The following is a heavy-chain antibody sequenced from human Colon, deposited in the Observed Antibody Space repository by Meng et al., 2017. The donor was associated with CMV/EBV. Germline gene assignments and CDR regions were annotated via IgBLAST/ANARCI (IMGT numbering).Heavy chain of an antibody. Sequence: VESGGGYVWPGGSLRLLCAASGLTFSSKWMHGVRQGPGKGLVWVSRINTDGSTTYYADSVKGRFTISRDNAKNTLYLQMNSLRAEDMAVYYCASRDYWGQGTLVTVSS. J-gene: IGHJ4*02. CDR1: GLTFSSKW. V-gene: IGHV3-74*01. CDR3: ASRDY. CDR2: INTDGSTT.